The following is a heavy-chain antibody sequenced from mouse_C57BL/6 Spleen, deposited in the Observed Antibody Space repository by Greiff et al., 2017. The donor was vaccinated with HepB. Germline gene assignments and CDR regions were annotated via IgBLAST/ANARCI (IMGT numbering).Heavy chain of an antibody. D-gene: IGHD1-1*01. CDR3: ARREDYGSFDY. J-gene: IGHJ2*01. Sequence: QVQLQQSGAELVRPGTSVKVSCKASGYAFTNYLIEWVKQRPGQGLEWIGVINPGSGGTNYNEKFKGKATLTADKSSSTAYMQLSSLTSEDSAVYFCARREDYGSFDYWGQGTTLTVSS. V-gene: IGHV1-54*01. CDR2: INPGSGGT. CDR1: GYAFTNYL.